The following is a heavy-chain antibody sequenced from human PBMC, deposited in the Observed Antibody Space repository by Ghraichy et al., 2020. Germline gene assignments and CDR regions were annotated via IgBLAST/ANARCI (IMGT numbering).Heavy chain of an antibody. J-gene: IGHJ3*02. V-gene: IGHV3-30*18. CDR3: AKESEITMIVVVITSAFDI. D-gene: IGHD3-22*01. Sequence: SLRLSCAASGFTFSSYGMHWVRQAPGKGLEWVAVISYDGINKYYADSVKGRFTISRDNSKNTLYLQMNSLRAEDTAVYYCAKESEITMIVVVITSAFDIWGQGTMVTVSS. CDR1: GFTFSSYG. CDR2: ISYDGINK.